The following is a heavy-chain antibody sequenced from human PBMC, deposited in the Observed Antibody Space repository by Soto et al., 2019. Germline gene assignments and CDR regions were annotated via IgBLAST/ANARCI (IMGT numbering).Heavy chain of an antibody. Sequence: GGSLRLSCAASGFTFSDYYMSWIRQAPGKGLEWVSYISSSSSYTNYADSVKGRFTISRDNAKNSLYLQMNSLRAEDTAVYYCARRSSSWYFDYWGQGTLVTVSS. V-gene: IGHV3-11*03. D-gene: IGHD6-13*01. J-gene: IGHJ4*02. CDR3: ARRSSSWYFDY. CDR1: GFTFSDYY. CDR2: ISSSSSYT.